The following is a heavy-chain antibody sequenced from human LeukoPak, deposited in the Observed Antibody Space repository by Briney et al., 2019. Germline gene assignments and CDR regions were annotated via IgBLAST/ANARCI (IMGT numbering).Heavy chain of an antibody. CDR2: ISYDGSNK. D-gene: IGHD6-13*01. CDR3: AIAAAGSFYDY. J-gene: IGHJ4*02. V-gene: IGHV3-30*03. CDR1: GFTFSSYG. Sequence: GGSLRLSCAASGFTFSSYGMHWVRQAPGKGLEWVAVISYDGSNKYYADSVKGRFTISRDNSKNTLYLQMNSLRAEDTAVYYCAIAAAGSFYDYWGQGTLVTVSS.